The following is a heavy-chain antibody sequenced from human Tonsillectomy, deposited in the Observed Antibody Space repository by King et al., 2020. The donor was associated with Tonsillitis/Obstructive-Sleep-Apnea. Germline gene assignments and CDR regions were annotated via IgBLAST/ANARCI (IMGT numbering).Heavy chain of an antibody. CDR3: TGVTGTTGTS. CDR2: IRSKANSYAT. J-gene: IGHJ5*02. V-gene: IGHV3-73*01. CDR1: GFTFSGSA. Sequence: VQLVESGGGLVQPGGSLTLSCAASGFTFSGSAIHWVRQASGNGLEWVGRIRSKANSYATAYAASVKGRFTISRDDSKNTEYLQMNSLKTEDTAVYYCTGVTGTTGTSWGQGTLVTVSS. D-gene: IGHD4-17*01.